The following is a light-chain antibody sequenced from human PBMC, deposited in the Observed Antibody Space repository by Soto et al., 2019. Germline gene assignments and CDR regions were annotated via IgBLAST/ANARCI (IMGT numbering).Light chain of an antibody. J-gene: IGLJ1*01. Sequence: QSALTHPPSVSGSHGQSVAISCTGTSSDVGSYNRVSWYQQPPGTAPKLMIYEVSSRPSGVPDRFSGSKSGNTASLTISGLQAEDEADYYCSSYTSSSTYVFGTGTKLTVL. CDR3: SSYTSSSTYV. CDR1: SSDVGSYNR. CDR2: EVS. V-gene: IGLV2-18*02.